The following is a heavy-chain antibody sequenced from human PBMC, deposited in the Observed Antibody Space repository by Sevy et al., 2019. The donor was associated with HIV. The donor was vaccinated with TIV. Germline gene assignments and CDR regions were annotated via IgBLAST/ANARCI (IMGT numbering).Heavy chain of an antibody. CDR1: AYNFIVYY. CDR2: INPTSGGT. D-gene: IGHD6-19*01. J-gene: IGHJ5*02. V-gene: IGHV1-2*06. CDR3: AGQTSGWYDWFDP. Sequence: ASVKVSCKASAYNFIVYYIHWVRQAPGQGLEWIGRINPTSGGTKYAHKFQGRVTVTIDMSVSTAYMELTRLTSDDTAIYYCAGQTSGWYDWFDPWGPGTLVTVSS.